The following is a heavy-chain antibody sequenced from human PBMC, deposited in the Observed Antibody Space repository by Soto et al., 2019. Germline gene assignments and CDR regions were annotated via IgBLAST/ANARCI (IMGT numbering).Heavy chain of an antibody. D-gene: IGHD3-22*01. CDR1: GYTFTSYY. Sequence: GSSVKVSCKASGYTFTSYYMDWVRQAPGQGLEWMGIINPSGGSTRYAQKFQGRVTMTRDTSTSTVYMELSSLRSEDTAVYYCARGLIYDSSGYYFDYWGQGTLVTVSS. J-gene: IGHJ4*02. CDR3: ARGLIYDSSGYYFDY. V-gene: IGHV1-46*01. CDR2: INPSGGST.